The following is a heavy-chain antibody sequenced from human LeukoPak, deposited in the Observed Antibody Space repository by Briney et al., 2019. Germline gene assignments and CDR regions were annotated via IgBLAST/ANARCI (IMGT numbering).Heavy chain of an antibody. CDR2: IKPDGSEK. Sequence: PGGSLRLSCAASGFTFSSFWMSWVRQAPGEGLGWVANIKPDGSEKHYVDSVKGRFTISRDNAKNSLYLQMNSLRAEDTAVYYCASGFGFDCSSTSCSYFDYWGQGTLVTVSS. CDR3: ASGFGFDCSSTSCSYFDY. D-gene: IGHD2-2*01. V-gene: IGHV3-7*01. J-gene: IGHJ4*02. CDR1: GFTFSSFW.